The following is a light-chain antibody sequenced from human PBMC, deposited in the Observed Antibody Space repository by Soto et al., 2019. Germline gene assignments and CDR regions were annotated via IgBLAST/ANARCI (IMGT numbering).Light chain of an antibody. CDR1: QSVSSY. CDR3: QQRSNWPIT. CDR2: DAS. V-gene: IGKV3-11*01. Sequence: EIVLTQSPATLSLSPGERATLSCRASQSVSSYLAWYQQKPGQAPRLRIYDASNRATGIPARFSGSGSGTDFTLTISSLEPEDFAVSYCQQRSNWPITFGQGTRLEIK. J-gene: IGKJ5*01.